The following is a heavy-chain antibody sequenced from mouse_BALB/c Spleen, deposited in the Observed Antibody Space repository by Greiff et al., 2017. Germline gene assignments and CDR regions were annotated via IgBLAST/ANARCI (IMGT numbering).Heavy chain of an antibody. D-gene: IGHD2-1*01. CDR2: ISNGGGST. V-gene: IGHV5-12-2*01. Sequence: EVQLVESGGGLVQPGGSLKLSCAASGFTFSSYTMSWVRQTPEKRLEWVAYISNGGGSTYYPDTVKGRFTISRDNAKNTLYLQMSSLKSEDTAMYYCARRGNYLYFDYWGQGTTLTVSS. CDR1: GFTFSSYT. CDR3: ARRGNYLYFDY. J-gene: IGHJ2*01.